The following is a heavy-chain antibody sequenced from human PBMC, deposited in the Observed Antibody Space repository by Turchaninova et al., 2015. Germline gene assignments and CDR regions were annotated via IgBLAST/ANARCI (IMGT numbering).Heavy chain of an antibody. CDR1: GGSFSGYY. CDR2: INHSGST. CDR3: ARASYGDHGGYFDY. D-gene: IGHD4-17*01. J-gene: IGHJ4*02. Sequence: QVQLQQWVAGLLKPSETLSPPCAVYGGSFSGYYWSWVRQPPGKVLEWIGEINHSGSTNYNPSLKSRVTISVDTSKNQFSLKLSSVTAADTAVYYCARASYGDHGGYFDYWGQGTLVTVSS. V-gene: IGHV4-34*01.